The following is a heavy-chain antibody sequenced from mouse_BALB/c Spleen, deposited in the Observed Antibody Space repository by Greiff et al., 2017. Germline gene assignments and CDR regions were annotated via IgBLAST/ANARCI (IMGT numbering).Heavy chain of an antibody. CDR1: GFDFSRYW. J-gene: IGHJ4*01. CDR2: INPDSSTI. Sequence: EVKLMESGGGLVQPGGSLKLSCAASGFDFSRYWMSWVRQAPGKGLEWIGEINPDSSTINYTPSLKDKFIISRDNAKNTLYLQMSKVRSEDTALYYCARPGNYGAMDYWGQGTSVTVSS. V-gene: IGHV4-1*02. CDR3: ARPGNYGAMDY. D-gene: IGHD2-1*01.